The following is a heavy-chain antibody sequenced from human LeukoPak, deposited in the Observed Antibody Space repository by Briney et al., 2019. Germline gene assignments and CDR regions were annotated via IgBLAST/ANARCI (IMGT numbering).Heavy chain of an antibody. D-gene: IGHD1-26*01. CDR3: ARDRGGIVGATVQAG. V-gene: IGHV1-18*01. CDR2: ISAYNGNT. J-gene: IGHJ4*02. Sequence: ALVKLSCKASGYPFTSYGISSVRQAPGQGLEGRGWISAYNGNTDYAQKLQRRVTMTTDPSTSTAYMELRSRSPDHTGVCHCARDRGGIVGATVQAGWGQGTLVTVSS. CDR1: GYPFTSYG.